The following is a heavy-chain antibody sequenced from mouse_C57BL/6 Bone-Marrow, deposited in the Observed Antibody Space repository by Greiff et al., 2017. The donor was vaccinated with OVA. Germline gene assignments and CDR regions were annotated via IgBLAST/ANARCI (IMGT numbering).Heavy chain of an antibody. CDR2: ISNLAYSI. D-gene: IGHD1-1*01. J-gene: IGHJ4*01. CDR1: GFTFSDYG. V-gene: IGHV5-15*01. CDR3: ARIYGGDYYAMDY. Sequence: EVQLVESGGGLVQPGGSLKLSCAASGFTFSDYGMAWVRQAPRTGPEWVAFISNLAYSIYYADTVTGRFTISRENAKNTLYLEMSSLRSEDTAMYYCARIYGGDYYAMDYWGQGTSVTVSS.